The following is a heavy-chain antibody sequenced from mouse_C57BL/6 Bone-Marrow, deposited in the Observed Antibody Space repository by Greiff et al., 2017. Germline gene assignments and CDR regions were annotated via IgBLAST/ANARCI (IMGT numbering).Heavy chain of an antibody. J-gene: IGHJ2*01. CDR3: ARERGYYYGSSPHYFDY. CDR1: GYTFTSYW. Sequence: QVQLQQPGAELVKPRASVKMSCKASGYTFTSYWITWVKQRPGQGLEWIGDIYPGSGSTNYNEKFKSKATLTVDTSSSTAYMQLSSLTSEDSAVYYCARERGYYYGSSPHYFDYWGQGTTLTVSS. D-gene: IGHD1-1*01. CDR2: IYPGSGST. V-gene: IGHV1-55*01.